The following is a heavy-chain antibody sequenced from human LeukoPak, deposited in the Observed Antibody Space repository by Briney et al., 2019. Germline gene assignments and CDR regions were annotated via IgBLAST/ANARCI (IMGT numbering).Heavy chain of an antibody. D-gene: IGHD1-1*01. CDR1: GFTFSSYS. V-gene: IGHV3-21*01. J-gene: IGHJ6*03. CDR2: ISSSSSYI. CDR3: ARSQLERRLGYYYYMDV. Sequence: GGSLRLSCAASGFTFSSYSMNWVRQAPGKGLEWFSSISSSSSYIYYADSVKGRFTISRDNAKNSLYLQMNSLRAEDTAVYYCARSQLERRLGYYYYMDVWGKGTTVTVSS.